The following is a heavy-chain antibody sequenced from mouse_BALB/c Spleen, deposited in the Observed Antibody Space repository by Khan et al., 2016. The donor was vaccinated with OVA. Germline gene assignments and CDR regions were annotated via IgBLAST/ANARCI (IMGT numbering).Heavy chain of an antibody. D-gene: IGHD2-1*01. Sequence: VKLVESGGGLVQPGGSLKLSCAASGFTFSSYGMSWVRQTPDKRLELVATINTNVGSTYYPDSVKGRFTISRDNAKNTLYLQMSSLKSEDTAMYYCARVGIIYYGNYAYYFDYWGQGTTLTVSS. CDR3: ARVGIIYYGNYAYYFDY. CDR2: INTNVGST. CDR1: GFTFSSYG. V-gene: IGHV5-6-3*01. J-gene: IGHJ2*01.